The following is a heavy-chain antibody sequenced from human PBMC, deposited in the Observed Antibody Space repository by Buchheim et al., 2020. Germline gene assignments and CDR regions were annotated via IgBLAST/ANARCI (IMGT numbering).Heavy chain of an antibody. CDR2: INHSRST. CDR3: ARGALWRVVTAIPFDY. V-gene: IGHV4-34*01. J-gene: IGHJ4*02. Sequence: QVQLQQWGAGLLKPSETLSLTCAVYGGSFSGYYWSWIRQPPGKGLEWIGEINHSRSTNYNPSLKSRVTISVDTSKNQFSLKLSSVTAADTAVYYCARGALWRVVTAIPFDYWGQGTL. CDR1: GGSFSGYY. D-gene: IGHD2-21*02.